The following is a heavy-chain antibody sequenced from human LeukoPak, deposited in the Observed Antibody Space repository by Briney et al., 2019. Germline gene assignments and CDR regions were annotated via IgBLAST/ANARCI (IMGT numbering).Heavy chain of an antibody. V-gene: IGHV3-30*04. J-gene: IGHJ4*02. CDR3: ARESRIAVAGIFDY. Sequence: GGSLRLSCAASGFTFSSYAMHWVRQAPGKGLEWVAVISYDGSNKYYTDSVKGRFTISRDNSKNTLYLQMNSLRAEDTAVYYCARESRIAVAGIFDYWGQGTLVTVSS. CDR2: ISYDGSNK. D-gene: IGHD6-19*01. CDR1: GFTFSSYA.